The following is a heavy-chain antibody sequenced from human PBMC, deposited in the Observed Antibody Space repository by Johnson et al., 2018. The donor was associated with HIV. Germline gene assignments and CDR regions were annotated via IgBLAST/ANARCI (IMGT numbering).Heavy chain of an antibody. CDR3: ARGGIIHDAFDI. Sequence: VQLVESGGGLVRPAGSLRLSCAASGFTFSNYWMTWVRQAPGRGLEWVSYISSSGSTIYYADSVKGRFTISRDNSNNTLYLQMNSLRAEDTAVYYCARGGIIHDAFDIWGQGTMVTVSS. CDR1: GFTFSNYW. J-gene: IGHJ3*02. D-gene: IGHD1-1*01. V-gene: IGHV3-48*01. CDR2: ISSSGSTI.